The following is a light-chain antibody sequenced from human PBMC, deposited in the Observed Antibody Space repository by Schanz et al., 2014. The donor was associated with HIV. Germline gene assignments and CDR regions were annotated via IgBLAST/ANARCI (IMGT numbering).Light chain of an antibody. J-gene: IGKJ2*01. Sequence: EIVMTQSPGTLSVSPGERATLSCRASQTVSNNLAWYQQKPGQAPRLLIYGASKRASGIPPRFSGSGSGTDFSLTISRLEPEDFAVYYCQQYGSSPMYTFGQGTKLEIK. CDR3: QQYGSSPMYT. CDR2: GAS. V-gene: IGKV3-20*01. CDR1: QTVSNN.